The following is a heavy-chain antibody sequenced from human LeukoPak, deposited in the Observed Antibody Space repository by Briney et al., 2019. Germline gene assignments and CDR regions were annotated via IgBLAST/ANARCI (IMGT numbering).Heavy chain of an antibody. CDR2: ISSGSSTV. V-gene: IGHV3-48*01. Sequence: GGSLRLSCAASGFTFSSYSTSWVRQAPGKGLEWISYISSGSSTVYYADSVKGRFTISRDNAKNSLYLQMSSLRADDTAVYYCARARQGYCSSASCYSFDIWGQGTMLTVSS. CDR3: ARARQGYCSSASCYSFDI. CDR1: GFTFSSYS. J-gene: IGHJ3*02. D-gene: IGHD2-2*01.